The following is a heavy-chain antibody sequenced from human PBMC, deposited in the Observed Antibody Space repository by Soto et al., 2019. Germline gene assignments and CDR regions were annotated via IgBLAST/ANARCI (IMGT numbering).Heavy chain of an antibody. CDR3: ARDRREWFGRWFDP. Sequence: GGSLRLSCAASGFTFSSYSMNWVRQAPGKGLEWVSYISSSSSTIYYADSVKDRFTISRDNAKNSLYLQMNSLRAEDTAVYYCARDRREWFGRWFDPWGQGTLVTVSS. CDR1: GFTFSSYS. D-gene: IGHD3-3*01. CDR2: ISSSSSTI. J-gene: IGHJ5*02. V-gene: IGHV3-48*01.